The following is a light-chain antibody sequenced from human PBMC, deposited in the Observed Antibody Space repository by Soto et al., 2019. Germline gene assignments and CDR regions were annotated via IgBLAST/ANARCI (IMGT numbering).Light chain of an antibody. CDR3: AAWDDIVSGSYMV. J-gene: IGLJ2*01. CDR2: NN. Sequence: QSVLTQPPSASGTPGQRVTISCSGRNSNVGINYVYWYQQLPGTAPKLLIYNNQRPSGVPDRFSGSKSGTSASLAIRGLRSEDEADYYCAAWDDIVSGSYMVFGGGTKVTVL. V-gene: IGLV1-47*01. CDR1: NSNVGINY.